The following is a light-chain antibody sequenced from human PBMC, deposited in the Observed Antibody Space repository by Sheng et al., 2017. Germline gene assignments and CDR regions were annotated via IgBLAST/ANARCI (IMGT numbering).Light chain of an antibody. J-gene: IGKJ4*01. V-gene: IGKV1-13*02. CDR2: DVS. CDR1: QDISSG. Sequence: GDTVTINCRASQDISSGLAWYQQTPGKSPRLLMYDVSVLEIGVSSRFIGSGSGTDFTLSISSLQPEDFVTYYCQQFNGSQISFGGGTK. CDR3: QQFNGSQIS.